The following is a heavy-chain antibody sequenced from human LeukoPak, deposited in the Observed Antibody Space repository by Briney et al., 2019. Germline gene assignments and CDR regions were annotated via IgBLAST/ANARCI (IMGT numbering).Heavy chain of an antibody. Sequence: SETLSLTCTVSGDSVSSGSYYSTWVRQPPGKGLECLAYIYYSGTTNYNPSLKSRVTISVDTSKTQFSLKLGSVTAADTAVYYCARVGIAVASPFFDYWGQGTLVTVSS. CDR3: ARVGIAVASPFFDY. D-gene: IGHD6-19*01. CDR1: GDSVSSGSYY. CDR2: IYYSGTT. J-gene: IGHJ4*02. V-gene: IGHV4-61*01.